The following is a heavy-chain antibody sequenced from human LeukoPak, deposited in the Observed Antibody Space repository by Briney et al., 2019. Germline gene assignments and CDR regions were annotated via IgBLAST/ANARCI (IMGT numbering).Heavy chain of an antibody. CDR2: INSDGSST. CDR3: AREFYDILTGYYIPDY. Sequence: GGSLRLSCAASGFIFSSDWMHWVRHAPGRGLVWVSRINSDGSSTNYADSVKGRFTISRDNTKNTLYLQMNSLRAEDTAVYYCAREFYDILTGYYIPDYWGQGTLVTVSS. J-gene: IGHJ4*02. CDR1: GFIFSSDW. V-gene: IGHV3-74*01. D-gene: IGHD3-9*01.